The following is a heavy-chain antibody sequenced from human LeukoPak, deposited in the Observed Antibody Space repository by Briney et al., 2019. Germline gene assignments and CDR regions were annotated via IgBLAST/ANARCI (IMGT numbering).Heavy chain of an antibody. CDR3: ARDYHYDFWSGYTTTDY. D-gene: IGHD3-3*01. J-gene: IGHJ4*02. Sequence: WGSLRLSCAASGFTFSSYWMHWVRQAPGKGLVWVSRINSDGSSTSYADSVKGRFTISRDNAKNTLYLQMNSLRAEDTAVYYCARDYHYDFWSGYTTTDYWGQGALVSVSS. CDR2: INSDGSST. CDR1: GFTFSSYW. V-gene: IGHV3-74*01.